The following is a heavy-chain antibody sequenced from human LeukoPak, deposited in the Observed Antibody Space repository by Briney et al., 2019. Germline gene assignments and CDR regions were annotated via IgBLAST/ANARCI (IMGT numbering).Heavy chain of an antibody. D-gene: IGHD4-23*01. CDR1: GFTFSSYE. J-gene: IGHJ4*02. Sequence: GVSLRLSCAASGFTFSSYEMNWVRQAPGKGLEWVSYISSSGSTIYYADSVQGRFTISRDNAKNSLYLQMNSLRAEDTAVYYCARAPSFDYGGKGILDYWGQGTLVTVSS. V-gene: IGHV3-48*03. CDR3: ARAPSFDYGGKGILDY. CDR2: ISSSGSTI.